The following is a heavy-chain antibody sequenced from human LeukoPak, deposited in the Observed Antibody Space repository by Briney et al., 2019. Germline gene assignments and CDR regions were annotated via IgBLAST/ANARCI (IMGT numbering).Heavy chain of an antibody. CDR3: AKDFSGWYEGVFDY. V-gene: IGHV3-43*01. Sequence: PGGSLRLSCAASGFTYDDFTTHWVRQSPGKGLEWVSFISWDGGGTHYADSVKGRFTISRDNSRNSLYLQMNSLTTEDTALYYCAKDFSGWYEGVFDYWGQGTLVTVSS. CDR2: ISWDGGGT. D-gene: IGHD6-19*01. CDR1: GFTYDDFT. J-gene: IGHJ4*02.